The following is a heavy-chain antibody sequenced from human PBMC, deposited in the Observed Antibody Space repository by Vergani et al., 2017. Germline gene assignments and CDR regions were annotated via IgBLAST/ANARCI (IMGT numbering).Heavy chain of an antibody. Sequence: QVQLHESGPGLVKPSQTLSLTCTVSGGSITSGSFYWSWIRQPAGKGLEWIGRIHSSGTTNYNPSPNGRVTIFVDKSKNLLSLRLNSVTAADTAVYYCARGETRTDWFDPWGQGTLVTVSS. D-gene: IGHD3/OR15-3a*01. CDR3: ARGETRTDWFDP. J-gene: IGHJ5*02. V-gene: IGHV4-61*02. CDR2: IHSSGTT. CDR1: GGSITSGSFY.